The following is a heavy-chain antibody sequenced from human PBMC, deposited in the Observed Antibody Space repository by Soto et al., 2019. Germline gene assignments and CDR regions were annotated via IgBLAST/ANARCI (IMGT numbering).Heavy chain of an antibody. J-gene: IGHJ6*03. CDR1: GFTFSSYG. V-gene: IGHV3-30*18. CDR3: AKVVPAARYYMDV. CDR2: ISYDGSNK. Sequence: GGSLRLSCAASGFTFSSYGMHWVRQAPGKGLEWVAVISYDGSNKYYADSVKGRFTISRDNSKNTLYLQMNSLRAEDTAVYYCAKVVPAARYYMDVWGKGTTVTVSS. D-gene: IGHD2-2*01.